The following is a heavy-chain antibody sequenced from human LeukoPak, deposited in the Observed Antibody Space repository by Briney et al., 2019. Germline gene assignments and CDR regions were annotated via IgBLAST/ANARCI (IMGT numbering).Heavy chain of an antibody. Sequence: GGSLRLSCAASGFTVSSNYMSWVRQAPGKGLEWVSVIYSGGSTYYADSVKGRFTISRDNSKNTLYLQMNSLRAEDTAVYYCAKANYDNLTGYSPGYYFDYWGQGTLVTVSS. D-gene: IGHD3-9*01. CDR1: GFTVSSNY. CDR3: AKANYDNLTGYSPGYYFDY. CDR2: IYSGGST. J-gene: IGHJ4*02. V-gene: IGHV3-53*01.